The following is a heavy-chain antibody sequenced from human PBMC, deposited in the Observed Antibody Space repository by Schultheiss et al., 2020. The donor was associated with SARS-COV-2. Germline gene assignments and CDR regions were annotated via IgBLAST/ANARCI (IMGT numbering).Heavy chain of an antibody. D-gene: IGHD2-15*01. Sequence: SQTLSLTCTVSGGSISSSSYYWGWIRQPPGKGLEWIGSIYYSGSTYYNPSLKSRVTISVDTSKNQFSLKLSSVTAADTAVYYCASAHPYCSGGSCYYYYGMDVWGQGTTVTVSS. CDR3: ASAHPYCSGGSCYYYYGMDV. J-gene: IGHJ6*02. CDR1: GGSISSSSYY. CDR2: IYYSGST. V-gene: IGHV4-39*01.